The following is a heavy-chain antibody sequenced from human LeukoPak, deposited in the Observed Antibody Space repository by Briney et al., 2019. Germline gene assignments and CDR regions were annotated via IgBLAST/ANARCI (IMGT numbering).Heavy chain of an antibody. V-gene: IGHV3-53*01. CDR3: ARGRGYSHSNWVDP. Sequence: GGSLRLSCAASGFTFSSYSVNWVRHAPGKGLEWVSVIYSGGTTYYADSVKGRFTISRDNSKNTLYLQMNSLRAEDTAVYYCARGRGYSHSNWVDPWGQGTMVTVSA. CDR2: IYSGGTT. J-gene: IGHJ5*02. D-gene: IGHD5-18*01. CDR1: GFTFSSYS.